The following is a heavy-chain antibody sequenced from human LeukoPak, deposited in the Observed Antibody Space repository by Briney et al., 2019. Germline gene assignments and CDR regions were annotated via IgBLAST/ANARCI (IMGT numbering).Heavy chain of an antibody. Sequence: GGSLRLSCAASGFTFGTNAMGWVRQAPGKGLEWVSGIGSDDSTHYAESVKGRFTISRDNSKNTLYLQMNSLETEDTAIYYCAKDLHFWSGIDYWGQGTLVTVSS. CDR3: AKDLHFWSGIDY. CDR1: GFTFGTNA. D-gene: IGHD3-3*02. CDR2: IGSDDST. V-gene: IGHV3-23*01. J-gene: IGHJ4*02.